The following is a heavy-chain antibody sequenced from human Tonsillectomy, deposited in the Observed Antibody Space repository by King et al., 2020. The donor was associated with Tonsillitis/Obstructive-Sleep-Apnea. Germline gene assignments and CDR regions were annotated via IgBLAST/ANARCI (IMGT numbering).Heavy chain of an antibody. Sequence: QLVQSGAEVKKPGASVKVSCKASGYTFTSYGISWVRQAPGQGLEWMGWISAYNAYTNYAQNLQGRLTMTTDTSTSTAYMDLRSLRSDDTAVYYCARDRGVVGATPPFDYRGQGTLVTVSS. D-gene: IGHD1-26*01. CDR2: ISAYNAYT. V-gene: IGHV1-18*01. CDR3: ARDRGVVGATPPFDY. CDR1: GYTFTSYG. J-gene: IGHJ4*02.